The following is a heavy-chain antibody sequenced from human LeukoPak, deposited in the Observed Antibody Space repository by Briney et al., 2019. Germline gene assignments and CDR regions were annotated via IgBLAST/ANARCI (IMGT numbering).Heavy chain of an antibody. D-gene: IGHD2-2*01. V-gene: IGHV3-30-3*01. CDR2: ISYDGSNK. J-gene: IGHJ3*02. CDR3: AKDMCSSTSCSRRAFDI. CDR1: GFTFSSFA. Sequence: GGSLRLSCAASGFTFSSFAMHWVRQAPGKGLEWVAVISYDGSNKYYADSVKGRFTISRDNSENTLYLQMNSLRAEDTALFYCAKDMCSSTSCSRRAFDIWGQGTMVTVSS.